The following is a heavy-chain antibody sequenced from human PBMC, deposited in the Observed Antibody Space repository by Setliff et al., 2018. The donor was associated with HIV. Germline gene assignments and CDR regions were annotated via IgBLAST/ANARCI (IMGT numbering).Heavy chain of an antibody. D-gene: IGHD3-3*01. CDR3: ASSTITIFGVVPYYFDY. CDR1: GSTFSSYA. Sequence: ASVKVSCKASGSTFSSYAFHWERQAPGQRLEWMGWINAGNGKTKYSQKFQSRVTITRDTSASTAYMELHSLRSEDTAIYYCASSTITIFGVVPYYFDYWGQGTLVTVSS. J-gene: IGHJ4*02. V-gene: IGHV1-3*01. CDR2: INAGNGKT.